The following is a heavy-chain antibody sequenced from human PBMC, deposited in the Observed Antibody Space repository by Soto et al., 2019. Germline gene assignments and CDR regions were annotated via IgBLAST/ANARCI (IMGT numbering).Heavy chain of an antibody. CDR1: GLXVXSXH. J-gene: IGHJ4*02. Sequence: EVHLMESGGGLVQPGESLRLSCAXXGLXVXSXHIQWVRQAPGKGLEWVSEISAGGIIHYLDSVKGRFTISRDDSRSTVYRQRNSLRGEDTAMYYCARALPGYGGFDYWGQGTLVTVSS. CDR2: ISAGGII. V-gene: IGHV3-66*01. CDR3: ARALPGYGGFDY. D-gene: IGHD6-13*01.